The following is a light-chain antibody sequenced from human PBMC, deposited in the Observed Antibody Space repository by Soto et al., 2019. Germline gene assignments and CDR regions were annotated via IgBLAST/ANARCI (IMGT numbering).Light chain of an antibody. CDR2: SDF. J-gene: IGLJ1*01. Sequence: QSVLTQPPSTSGTPGQGVTISCSGSSSNIGSNTVNWYQQLPRTAPKLLLHSDFNRPSGVPDRFSGSKSGSSASLAISGLQSVDEADYYCATWDDSLNCPVFGTGTKLTVL. V-gene: IGLV1-44*01. CDR1: SSNIGSNT. CDR3: ATWDDSLNCPV.